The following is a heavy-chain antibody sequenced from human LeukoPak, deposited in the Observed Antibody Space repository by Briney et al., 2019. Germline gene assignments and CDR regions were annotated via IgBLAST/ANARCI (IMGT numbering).Heavy chain of an antibody. D-gene: IGHD4-17*01. CDR2: IKQDGSEK. Sequence: GGSLRLSCAASGFTFSSYWMSWVRQAPGKGLEWVANIKQDGSEKYYVDPVKGRFTISRDNAKNSLYLQMNSLRAEDTAVYYCASGVYGDYWVCDYWGQGTLVTVSS. CDR3: ASGVYGDYWVCDY. CDR1: GFTFSSYW. J-gene: IGHJ4*02. V-gene: IGHV3-7*01.